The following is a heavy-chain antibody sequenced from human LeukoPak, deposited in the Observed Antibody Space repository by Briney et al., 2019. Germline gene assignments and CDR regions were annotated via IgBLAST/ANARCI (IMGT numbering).Heavy chain of an antibody. Sequence: GGSLTLPCSPSGFILQDYPERGPRQAPGKALEWVCYISWWGDSIKHAASVKGRFTISRDNSRNSLYLHMNSLRTEDTALYYCAKGGSGYSTSPNDYWGQGTLVTVSS. CDR2: ISWWGDSI. CDR1: GFILQDYP. J-gene: IGHJ4*02. D-gene: IGHD6-13*01. V-gene: IGHV3-43*01. CDR3: AKGGSGYSTSPNDY.